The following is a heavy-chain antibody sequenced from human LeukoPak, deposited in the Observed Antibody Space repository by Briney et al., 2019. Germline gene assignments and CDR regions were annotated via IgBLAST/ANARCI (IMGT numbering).Heavy chain of an antibody. CDR1: GGSISSSSYY. D-gene: IGHD6-6*01. Sequence: PSETLSLTCTVSGGSISSSSYYWGWIRQPPGKGLEWIGSIYYSGSTYYNPSLKSRVTISVDTSKNQFSLKLSSVTAADTAVYYCARSIAASNLGPWNYFDYWGQGTLVTVSS. CDR2: IYYSGST. CDR3: ARSIAASNLGPWNYFDY. V-gene: IGHV4-39*07. J-gene: IGHJ4*02.